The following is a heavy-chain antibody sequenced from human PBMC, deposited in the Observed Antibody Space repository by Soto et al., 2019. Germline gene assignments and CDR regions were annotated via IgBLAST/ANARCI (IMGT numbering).Heavy chain of an antibody. CDR3: AKDYARIQLWSFDY. D-gene: IGHD5-18*01. V-gene: IGHV3-23*01. J-gene: IGHJ4*02. CDR1: GFTFSSYA. Sequence: EVQLLESGGGLVQPGGSLRLSCAASGFTFSSYAMSWVRQAPGKGLEWVSTISGSGGSTYYADSVKGRFTISRDNSKNTLYLQMNSPRAEDTAVYYRAKDYARIQLWSFDYWGQGTLVTVSS. CDR2: ISGSGGST.